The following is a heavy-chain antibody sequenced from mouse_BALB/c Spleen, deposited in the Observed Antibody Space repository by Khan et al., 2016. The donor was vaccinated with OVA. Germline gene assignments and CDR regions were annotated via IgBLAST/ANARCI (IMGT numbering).Heavy chain of an antibody. D-gene: IGHD1-1*01. Sequence: EVELVESGGGLVQPARSLKLSCAVSGFTFSSYGISCVRQHPHKRLLLFATIITYVGSTYYNDSVKGRFSISRDNAKNHLYLQMSSLKSEDTAMYYCERVGIICEGIYAYYFDYWGQGTTLTVSS. V-gene: IGHV5-6-3*01. CDR2: IITYVGST. CDR1: GFTFSSYG. CDR3: ERVGIICEGIYAYYFDY. J-gene: IGHJ2*01.